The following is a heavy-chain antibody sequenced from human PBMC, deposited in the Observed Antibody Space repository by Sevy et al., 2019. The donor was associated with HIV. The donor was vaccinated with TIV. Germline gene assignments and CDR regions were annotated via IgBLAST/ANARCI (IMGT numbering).Heavy chain of an antibody. D-gene: IGHD4-17*01. V-gene: IGHV1-2*06. Sequence: ASVKVSCKASGYTFTGYYMHWVRQAPGQGLEWMGRLNPNRGGTNYAQKFRGRVTMTRDTSISTAYMELSRLRSDDTAVYYCARDREVTSYYYYSMDVWVQGTTVTVSS. CDR3: ARDREVTSYYYYSMDV. CDR2: LNPNRGGT. J-gene: IGHJ6*02. CDR1: GYTFTGYY.